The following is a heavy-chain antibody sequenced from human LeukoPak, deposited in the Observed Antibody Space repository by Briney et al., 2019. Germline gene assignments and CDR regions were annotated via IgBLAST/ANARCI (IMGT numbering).Heavy chain of an antibody. V-gene: IGHV3-9*01. CDR3: ARDRGGQQLAYLRYYYYYGMDV. Sequence: GGSLRLSCAASGFTFDDYAMHWVRQAPGKGLEWVSGISWNSGSIGYADSVKGRFTISRDNSKNTLYLQMNSLRAEDTAVYYCARDRGGQQLAYLRYYYYYGMDVWGQGTTVTVSS. CDR2: ISWNSGSI. D-gene: IGHD6-13*01. CDR1: GFTFDDYA. J-gene: IGHJ6*02.